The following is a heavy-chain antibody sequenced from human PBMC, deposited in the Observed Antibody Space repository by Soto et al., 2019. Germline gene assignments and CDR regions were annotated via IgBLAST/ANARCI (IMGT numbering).Heavy chain of an antibody. V-gene: IGHV2-70*01. Sequence: PTLVNPTQTLTLTCTFSGFSLSTSGMCVSWIRQPPGKALEWLALIDWDDDKYYSTSLKTRLTISKDTSKNQVVLTMTNMDPVDTATYYCARTAYDYVWGSYRYGWFDPWGQGTLVTVSS. D-gene: IGHD3-16*02. CDR2: IDWDDDK. CDR3: ARTAYDYVWGSYRYGWFDP. CDR1: GFSLSTSGMC. J-gene: IGHJ5*02.